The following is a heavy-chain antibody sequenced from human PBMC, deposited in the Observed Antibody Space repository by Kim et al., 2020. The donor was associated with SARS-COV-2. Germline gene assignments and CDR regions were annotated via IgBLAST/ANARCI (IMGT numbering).Heavy chain of an antibody. J-gene: IGHJ5*02. V-gene: IGHV1-69*13. CDR3: ARDFVRGYCTNGVCRRNWFDP. CDR2: IIPIFGTA. Sequence: SVKVSCKASGGTFSSYAISWVRQAPGQGLEWMGGIIPIFGTANYAQKFQGRVTITADESTSTAYMELSSLRSEDTAVYYCARDFVRGYCTNGVCRRNWFDPWGQGTLVTVSS. D-gene: IGHD2-8*01. CDR1: GGTFSSYA.